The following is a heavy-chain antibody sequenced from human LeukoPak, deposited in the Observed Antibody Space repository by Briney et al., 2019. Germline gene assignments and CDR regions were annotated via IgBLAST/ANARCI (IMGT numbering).Heavy chain of an antibody. Sequence: ASVKVSCKASGYTFTSYYMHWVRQAPGQGLEWMGIINPSGGSTIYAQKFQGRVTMTRDTSTSTVYMELSSLRSEDTAVYYCARGVEGIAVAGLDDAFDIWGQGTMVTVSS. CDR1: GYTFTSYY. V-gene: IGHV1-46*01. J-gene: IGHJ3*02. CDR3: ARGVEGIAVAGLDDAFDI. CDR2: INPSGGST. D-gene: IGHD6-19*01.